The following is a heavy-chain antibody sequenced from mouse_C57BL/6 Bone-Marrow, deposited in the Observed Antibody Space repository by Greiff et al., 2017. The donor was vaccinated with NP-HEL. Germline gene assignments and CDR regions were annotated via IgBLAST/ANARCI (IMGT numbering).Heavy chain of an antibody. V-gene: IGHV5-17*01. Sequence: DVMLVESGGGLVKPGGSLKLSCAASGFTFSDYGMHWVRQAPEKGLEWVAYISSGSSTIYYADTVKGRFTISRDNAKNTLFLQMTSLRSEDTAMYYCARSEDSNYDYWGQGTTLTVSS. CDR2: ISSGSSTI. CDR1: GFTFSDYG. CDR3: ARSEDSNYDY. J-gene: IGHJ2*01. D-gene: IGHD2-5*01.